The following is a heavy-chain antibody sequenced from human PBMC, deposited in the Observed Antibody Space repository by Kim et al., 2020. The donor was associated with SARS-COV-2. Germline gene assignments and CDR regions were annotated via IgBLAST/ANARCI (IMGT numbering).Heavy chain of an antibody. J-gene: IGHJ6*02. Sequence: GGSLRLSCSASGFTFSSYDMHWVRQGIGKGLEWVSAIDSAGDTFYPSSVKGRFTISRENAKNSFYLQMNNLSVGDTAVYYCVIGAVAGTYGMDVWGQGTT. V-gene: IGHV3-13*01. CDR2: IDSAGDT. CDR1: GFTFSSYD. CDR3: VIGAVAGTYGMDV. D-gene: IGHD6-19*01.